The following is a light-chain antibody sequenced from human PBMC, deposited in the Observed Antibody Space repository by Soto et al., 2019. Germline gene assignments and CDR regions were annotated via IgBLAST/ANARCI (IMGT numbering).Light chain of an antibody. J-gene: IGKJ3*01. V-gene: IGKV1-39*01. CDR3: QESYSTPSVT. CDR1: QSISAY. Sequence: DIQITQSPSSISSSLGYIVTITFRASQSISAYLNWYQQKPGKAPKLLIYAASSLQSGVPSRFSGSGSGTDFTLTISSLQPEDFATYYCQESYSTPSVTFGPGTKVDIK. CDR2: AAS.